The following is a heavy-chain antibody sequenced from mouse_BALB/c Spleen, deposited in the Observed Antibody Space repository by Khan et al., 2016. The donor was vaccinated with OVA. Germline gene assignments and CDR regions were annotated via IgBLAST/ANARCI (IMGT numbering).Heavy chain of an antibody. V-gene: IGHV14-3*02. J-gene: IGHJ2*01. Sequence: VQLKQSGAELVKPGATVKLSCKASGHTFTDTYMHWLKQWPEQGLEWIGRIDPPNGNTKYDQKFQGKATITSDTSSNTAYMQLSSLTSEDTAVCYCARMAEKWGQGTTLTVSS. CDR3: ARMAEK. CDR2: IDPPNGNT. CDR1: GHTFTDTY.